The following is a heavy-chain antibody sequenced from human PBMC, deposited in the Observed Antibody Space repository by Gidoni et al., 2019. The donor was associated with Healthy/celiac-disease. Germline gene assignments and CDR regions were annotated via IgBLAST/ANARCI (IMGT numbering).Heavy chain of an antibody. Sequence: QLQLQESGPGLVKPSETLSLTCTVSGGSISRSSYYWGWIRQPPGKGLEWIGSIYYSGSTYYNPSLKSRVTISVDTSKNQFSLKLSSVTAADTAVYYCARHLYSSGWYSSYFDYWGQGTLVTVSS. J-gene: IGHJ4*02. CDR3: ARHLYSSGWYSSYFDY. CDR1: GGSISRSSYY. V-gene: IGHV4-39*01. D-gene: IGHD6-19*01. CDR2: IYYSGST.